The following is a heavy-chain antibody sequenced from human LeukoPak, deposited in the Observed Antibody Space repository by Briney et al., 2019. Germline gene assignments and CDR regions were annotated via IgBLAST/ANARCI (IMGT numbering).Heavy chain of an antibody. V-gene: IGHV4-59*01. CDR2: IYYSGST. J-gene: IGHJ4*02. CDR1: GGSIRSYY. Sequence: SETLSLTCTVSGGSIRSYYWSWIRQPPGKGLEWIGYIYYSGSTNYNPSLKSRVTISVDTSKNQFSLKLSSVTAADTAVYYCARVHYYDSSGYFTHPEYYFDYWGQGTLVTVSS. D-gene: IGHD3-22*01. CDR3: ARVHYYDSSGYFTHPEYYFDY.